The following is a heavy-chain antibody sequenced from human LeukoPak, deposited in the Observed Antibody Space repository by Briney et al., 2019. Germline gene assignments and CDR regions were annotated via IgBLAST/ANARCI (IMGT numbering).Heavy chain of an antibody. Sequence: GASVKVSCKASGYTLSKYDISWVRQAPGQGLEWMGWTSVYNGNTNYAQKFQGRVTMTSDTSTNTAYMELRSLRSDDTAMYYCVRDQYLNVMTGFDDWGQGTPVTVSS. D-gene: IGHD3-9*01. CDR3: VRDQYLNVMTGFDD. CDR2: TSVYNGNT. J-gene: IGHJ4*02. CDR1: GYTLSKYD. V-gene: IGHV1-18*01.